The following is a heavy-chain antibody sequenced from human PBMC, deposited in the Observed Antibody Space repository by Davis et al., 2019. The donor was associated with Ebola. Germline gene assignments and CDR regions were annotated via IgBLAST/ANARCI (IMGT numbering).Heavy chain of an antibody. CDR2: INPNSGGT. V-gene: IGHV1-2*02. CDR1: GYTFTGYY. CDR3: ARGYCSSTSCYFSPFYYYGMDV. D-gene: IGHD2-2*01. Sequence: ASVKVSCKASGYTFTGYYMHWVRQAPGQGLEWMGWINPNSGGTNYAQKFQGRVTITRNTSISTAYMELSSLRSEDTAVYYCARGYCSSTSCYFSPFYYYGMDVWGQGTTVTVSS. J-gene: IGHJ6*02.